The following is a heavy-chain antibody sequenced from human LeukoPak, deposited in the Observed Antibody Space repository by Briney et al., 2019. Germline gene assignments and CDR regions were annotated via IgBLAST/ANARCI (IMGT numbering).Heavy chain of an antibody. CDR3: ARGYYYERSGYCPFDY. CDR1: GFIVSNNY. V-gene: IGHV3-53*01. CDR2: IYSGGGT. D-gene: IGHD3-22*01. J-gene: IGHJ4*02. Sequence: GGSLRLSCAASGFIVSNNYMNWVRQAPGKGLEWVSIIYSGGGTYYADSVKGRFTISRDNSKNTLYLQMNSLRADDTAVYYCARGYYYERSGYCPFDYWGPGTLVTVSS.